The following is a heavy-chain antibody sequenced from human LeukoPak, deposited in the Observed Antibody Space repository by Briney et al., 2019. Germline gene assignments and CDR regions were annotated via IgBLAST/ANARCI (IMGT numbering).Heavy chain of an antibody. CDR2: IYTSGST. J-gene: IGHJ5*02. D-gene: IGHD2-2*01. Sequence: PSETLSLTCTVSGGSISSYYWSWIRQPPGKGLEWIGYIYTSGSTNYNPSLKSRVTISVDTSKNQFSLKLSSVTAADTAVYYCARIVVPAALSGWFDPWGQGTLVTVSS. V-gene: IGHV4-4*09. CDR1: GGSISSYY. CDR3: ARIVVPAALSGWFDP.